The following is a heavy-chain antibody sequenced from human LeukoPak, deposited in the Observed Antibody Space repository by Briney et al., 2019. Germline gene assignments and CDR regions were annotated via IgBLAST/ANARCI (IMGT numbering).Heavy chain of an antibody. Sequence: GGSLRLSCAASGFTFDDYAMHWVRQAPGKGLEWVSGISWNSGSIGYADSVKGRFTISRDNAKNSLYLQMNSLRAEDTALYYCAKALPPAGGWYFPIDYWGQGTLVTVSS. D-gene: IGHD6-19*01. V-gene: IGHV3-9*01. CDR2: ISWNSGSI. CDR3: AKALPPAGGWYFPIDY. CDR1: GFTFDDYA. J-gene: IGHJ4*02.